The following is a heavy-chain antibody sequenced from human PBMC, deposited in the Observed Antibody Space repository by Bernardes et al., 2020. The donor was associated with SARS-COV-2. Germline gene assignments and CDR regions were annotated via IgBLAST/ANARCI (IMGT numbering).Heavy chain of an antibody. V-gene: IGHV5-10-1*01. D-gene: IGHD2-8*01. Sequence: GASLKIPCKDSGHTLTTYWITWVRQTPENGLEWRGTIYPADSDIYYSPSFEGHVTISADRSISPAYLQWSSPRASDPAIYYFARPTETNCANRICDGRWFESWGQGTLVTVS. CDR2: IYPADSDI. CDR3: ARPTETNCANRICDGRWFES. CDR1: GHTLTTYW. J-gene: IGHJ5*01.